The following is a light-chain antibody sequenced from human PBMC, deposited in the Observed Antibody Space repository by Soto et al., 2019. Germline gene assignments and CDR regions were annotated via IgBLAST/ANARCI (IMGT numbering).Light chain of an antibody. J-gene: IGLJ1*01. Sequence: QSVLTQPASVSESPGQSITISCTGTSSDVGGYNYVSWYQQHPGKAPKLMIYEVSSRPSGVSNRFSGSKSGNTASLTISGLQAEDEADYYCTSFASSYRVFGTGTKVTVL. CDR3: TSFASSYRV. CDR2: EVS. CDR1: SSDVGGYNY. V-gene: IGLV2-14*01.